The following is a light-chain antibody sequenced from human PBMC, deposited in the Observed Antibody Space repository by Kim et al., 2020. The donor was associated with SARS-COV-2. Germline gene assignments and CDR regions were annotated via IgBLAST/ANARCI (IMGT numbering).Light chain of an antibody. Sequence: EIVLTQSPATLSLSPGERATLSCRASQSISSYLAWYQQKPGQAPRLVIYGASNRATGIPARFSGRGSGTDFTLTISSLEPEDFAVYYWQQSSRSPPFGQGTRLEIK. CDR3: QQSSRSPP. CDR2: GAS. J-gene: IGKJ5*01. V-gene: IGKV3-11*01. CDR1: QSISSY.